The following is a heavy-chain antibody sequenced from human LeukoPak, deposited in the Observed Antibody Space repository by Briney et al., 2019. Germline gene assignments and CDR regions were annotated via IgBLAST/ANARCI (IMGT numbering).Heavy chain of an antibody. V-gene: IGHV3-21*04. CDR2: ISSSSSYI. J-gene: IGHJ6*03. Sequence: PGGSLRLSCAASGFTFSSYSMNWVRQAPGKGLEWVSSISSSSSYIYYADSVKGRFTISRDNAKNSLYLQMNSLRAEDTAVYYCAKGRDYYGSAHYYFMDVWGKGTTVTISS. CDR1: GFTFSSYS. CDR3: AKGRDYYGSAHYYFMDV. D-gene: IGHD3-10*01.